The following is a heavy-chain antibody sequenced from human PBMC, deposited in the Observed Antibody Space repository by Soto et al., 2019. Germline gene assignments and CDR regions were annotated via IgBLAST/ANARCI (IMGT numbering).Heavy chain of an antibody. Sequence: QVQLAESGGGVVQPGRSLRLSCAASGFTFSSYGMHWVRQAPGKGLEWVAVIWYDGSEKYYADSVKGRFTISRHYSKNTLYLQMNSLRAEDTAVYYCARPSTITTRVGWYFDLWGRGTLVTVSS. D-gene: IGHD3-22*01. V-gene: IGHV3-33*01. J-gene: IGHJ2*01. CDR2: IWYDGSEK. CDR3: ARPSTITTRVGWYFDL. CDR1: GFTFSSYG.